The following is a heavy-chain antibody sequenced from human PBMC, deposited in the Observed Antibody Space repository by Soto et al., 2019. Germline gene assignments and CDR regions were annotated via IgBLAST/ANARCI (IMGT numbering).Heavy chain of an antibody. D-gene: IGHD4-17*01. CDR2: IKGDASSI. CDR1: GFTFSDYW. J-gene: IGHJ6*02. V-gene: IGHV3-74*01. Sequence: EVQLVESGGGLVQPGGSLRLSCAASGFTFSDYWMHWVRQAPGKGLVWVSRIKGDASSIAYADSVRGRFTISRDNAKNTLYLQTNSLRAEDTAVYYCARGLRGYYGKDVWSQGTTVTVSS. CDR3: ARGLRGYYGKDV.